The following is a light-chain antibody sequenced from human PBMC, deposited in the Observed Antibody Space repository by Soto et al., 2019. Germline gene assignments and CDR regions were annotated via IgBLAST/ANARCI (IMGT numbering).Light chain of an antibody. V-gene: IGLV2-8*01. J-gene: IGLJ2*01. CDR1: SSDVGSYNL. CDR3: SSYAGSNNLGVV. Sequence: QSALTQPASVSGSPGQSITISCTGTSSDVGSYNLVSWYQQHPGKAPKLMIYEVSKRPSGVPDRFSGSKSGNTASLTVSGLQAEDEADYYCSSYAGSNNLGVVFGGGTKLTVL. CDR2: EVS.